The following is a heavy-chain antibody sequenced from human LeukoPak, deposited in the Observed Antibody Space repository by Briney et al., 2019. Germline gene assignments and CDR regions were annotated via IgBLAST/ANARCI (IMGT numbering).Heavy chain of an antibody. V-gene: IGHV3-13*01. Sequence: SGESLRLSCAASGFTFSNNDMHWVRQTTEKGLEWVSAIGTGGDTYYSDSVKGRFTISRDNAKNSLYLQMNSLRAEDTAVYYCASGPRLDWGXXTLVTVSS. CDR1: GFTFSNND. CDR2: IGTGGDT. D-gene: IGHD6-25*01. CDR3: ASGPRLD. J-gene: IGHJ1*01.